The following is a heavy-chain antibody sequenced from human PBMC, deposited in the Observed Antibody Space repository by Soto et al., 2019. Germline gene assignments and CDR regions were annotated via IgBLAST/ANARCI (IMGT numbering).Heavy chain of an antibody. J-gene: IGHJ5*02. CDR3: ARVFSDSSSFFDP. CDR2: IFYSGST. D-gene: IGHD6-13*01. V-gene: IGHV4-39*07. CDR1: GGSISSSSYY. Sequence: SETLSLTCTVSGGSISSSSYYWGWIRQPPGKGLEWIGSIFYSGSTYYNPSLKSRVTISVDTSKNQFSLKLSSVTAADTAVYYCARVFSDSSSFFDPWGQGTLVTVS.